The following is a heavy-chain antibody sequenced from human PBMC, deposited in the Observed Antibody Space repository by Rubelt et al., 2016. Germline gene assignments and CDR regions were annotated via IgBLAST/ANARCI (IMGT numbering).Heavy chain of an antibody. V-gene: IGHV2-5*02. J-gene: IGHJ2*01. CDR2: IYWDDDK. CDR1: GFSLSTSGVG. D-gene: IGHD4-17*01. Sequence: QITLKESGPTLVKPTQTLTLTCTFSGFSLSTSGVGVGWIRQPPGKALEWLALIYWDDDKRYSPSLKSRLTITKDTSKNQVVLTMTNMDPVDTATYYCAHRRGYGDLAWYFDLWGRGTLVTVSS. CDR3: AHRRGYGDLAWYFDL.